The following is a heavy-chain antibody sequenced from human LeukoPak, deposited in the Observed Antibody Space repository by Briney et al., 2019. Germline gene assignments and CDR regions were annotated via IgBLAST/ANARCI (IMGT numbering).Heavy chain of an antibody. V-gene: IGHV4-4*07. Sequence: SETLSLTCTVSGSSMSDYYWSFIRQPAGKGLEWIGRIHPSGTTYFNPSLKSRVTMSVDTSQSQFSLRLASMTAADTAVYFCARGDYYDGGGRNWFDPWGQGILVAVSS. CDR2: IHPSGTT. J-gene: IGHJ5*02. CDR3: ARGDYYDGGGRNWFDP. D-gene: IGHD3-16*01. CDR1: GSSMSDYY.